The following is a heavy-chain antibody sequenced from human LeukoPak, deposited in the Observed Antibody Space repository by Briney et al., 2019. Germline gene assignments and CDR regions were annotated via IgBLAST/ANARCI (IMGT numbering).Heavy chain of an antibody. V-gene: IGHV4-59*05. CDR3: ARWRYYDSSGYPSWYFDY. J-gene: IGHJ4*02. D-gene: IGHD3-22*01. CDR1: GGSISSDY. Sequence: PSETLSLTCTVSGGSISSDYWSWIRQPPGKGLEWIGSIYYSGSTYYNPSLKSRVTISVDTSKNQFSLKLSSVTAADTAVYYCARWRYYDSSGYPSWYFDYWGQGTLVTVSS. CDR2: IYYSGST.